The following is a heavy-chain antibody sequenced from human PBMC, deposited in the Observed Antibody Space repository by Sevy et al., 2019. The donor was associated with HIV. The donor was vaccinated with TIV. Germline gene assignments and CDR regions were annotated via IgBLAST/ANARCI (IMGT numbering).Heavy chain of an antibody. J-gene: IGHJ4*02. CDR2: ISYDGSNK. CDR3: ASPGGYSGYDPFDY. Sequence: GGSLRLSCAASGFTLSSYAMHWVRQAPGKGLEWVAVISYDGSNKYYADSVKGRFTISRDNSKNTLYLQMNSLRAEDTAVYYCASPGGYSGYDPFDYWGQGTLVTVSS. D-gene: IGHD5-12*01. CDR1: GFTLSSYA. V-gene: IGHV3-30-3*01.